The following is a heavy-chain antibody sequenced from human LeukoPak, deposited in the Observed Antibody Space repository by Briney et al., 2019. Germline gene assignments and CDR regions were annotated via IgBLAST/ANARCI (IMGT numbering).Heavy chain of an antibody. V-gene: IGHV4-34*01. CDR3: ARRRGGRYIVVVPAARGVYFDY. CDR2: INHNGST. CDR1: GGSFSGYY. Sequence: SETLSLTCAVYGGSFSGYYWSWIRQPPGRGLEWIGEINHNGSTNYNPSFKSRVTISVDTSKNQYSLKLSSETAADTAVYYCARRRGGRYIVVVPAARGVYFDYWGQGTLVTVSS. D-gene: IGHD2-2*01. J-gene: IGHJ4*02.